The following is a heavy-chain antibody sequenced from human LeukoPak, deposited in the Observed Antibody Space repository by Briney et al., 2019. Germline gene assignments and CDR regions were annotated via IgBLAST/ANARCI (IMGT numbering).Heavy chain of an antibody. D-gene: IGHD6-13*01. Sequence: ASVKVSCKASGYTFTSYGISWVRQAPGQGLGGRGWISAYNGNTNYAQKLQGRVTMTTDTSTSTAYMELRSLRSDDTAVYYCARDEEQQLVGDAFDIWGQGTMVTVSS. CDR3: ARDEEQQLVGDAFDI. CDR1: GYTFTSYG. V-gene: IGHV1-18*01. J-gene: IGHJ3*02. CDR2: ISAYNGNT.